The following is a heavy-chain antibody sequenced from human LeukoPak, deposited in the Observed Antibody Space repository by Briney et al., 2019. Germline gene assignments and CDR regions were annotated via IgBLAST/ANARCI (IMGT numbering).Heavy chain of an antibody. D-gene: IGHD2-15*01. J-gene: IGHJ4*02. V-gene: IGHV4-39*01. CDR2: IYYSGST. CDR1: GGSISSSSYY. CDR3: ARLDPYPGWRKGYYFDY. Sequence: PSETLSLTCTVSGGSISSSSYYWGWIRQPPGKGLEWIGSIYYSGSTYYNPSLKSRVTISVDTSKNQLSLKLSSVTAADTAVYYCARLDPYPGWRKGYYFDYWGQGTLVTVSS.